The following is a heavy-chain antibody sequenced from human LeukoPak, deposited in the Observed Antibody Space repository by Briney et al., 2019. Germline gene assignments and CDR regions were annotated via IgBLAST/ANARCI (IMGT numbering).Heavy chain of an antibody. CDR1: GFTFSSYG. V-gene: IGHV3-30*18. CDR3: AKGNLFDP. J-gene: IGHJ5*02. Sequence: GGSLRLSCAASGFTFSSYGMHWVRQAPGKGLEWVAVISYDGSNKYYADSVKGRFTISRDNSKNTLYLQMNSLRAEDTAVYYCAKGNLFDPWGQGTLVTVSS. CDR2: ISYDGSNK.